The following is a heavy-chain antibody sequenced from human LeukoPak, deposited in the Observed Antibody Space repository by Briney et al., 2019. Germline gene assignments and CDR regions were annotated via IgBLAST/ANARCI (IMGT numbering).Heavy chain of an antibody. CDR2: IIPIFGTA. V-gene: IGHV1-69*01. CDR1: VGTFSSYA. D-gene: IGHD3-10*01. Sequence: SVKVSCKASVGTFSSYAISWVRQAPGQGLEWMGGIIPIFGTANYAQKFQGRVTITAGESTSTAYMELSSLRSEDTAVYYCAREGVGVRDSVAFDIWGQGTMVTVSS. J-gene: IGHJ3*02. CDR3: AREGVGVRDSVAFDI.